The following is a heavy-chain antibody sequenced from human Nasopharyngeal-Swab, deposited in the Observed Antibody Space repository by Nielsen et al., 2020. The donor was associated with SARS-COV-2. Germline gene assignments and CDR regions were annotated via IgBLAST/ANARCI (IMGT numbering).Heavy chain of an antibody. CDR1: GYTFTSYG. Sequence: ASVQVSCKASGYTFTSYGISWVRQAPGQGLEWMGWISAYNGNTNYAQKLQGRVTMTTDTSTSTAYMELRSLRSDDTAVYYCARSLVVVPAADNIAWFDPWGQGTLVTVSS. CDR3: ARSLVVVPAADNIAWFDP. CDR2: ISAYNGNT. V-gene: IGHV1-18*01. D-gene: IGHD2-2*01. J-gene: IGHJ5*02.